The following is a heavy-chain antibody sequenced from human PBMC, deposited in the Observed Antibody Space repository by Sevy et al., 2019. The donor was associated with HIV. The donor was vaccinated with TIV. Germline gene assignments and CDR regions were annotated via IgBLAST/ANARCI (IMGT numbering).Heavy chain of an antibody. V-gene: IGHV3-23*01. CDR1: GFPFNIYS. J-gene: IGHJ4*02. CDR2: LSFGCGKI. Sequence: GGSLRLSCATSGFPFNIYSMSWVRQAPGKGLEWVSTLSFGCGKINYADSMKGRFAIARDNSENTPYLAMNSLRAEETALSFCASGGWSKPHDYWGRGTLVTVSS. D-gene: IGHD3-3*01. CDR3: ASGGWSKPHDY.